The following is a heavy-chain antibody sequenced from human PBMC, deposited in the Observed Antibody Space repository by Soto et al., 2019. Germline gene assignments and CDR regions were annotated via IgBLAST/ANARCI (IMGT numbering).Heavy chain of an antibody. CDR2: IYYSGST. CDR3: ARTSCSGGSCYKIDY. D-gene: IGHD2-15*01. Sequence: QVQLQESGPGLVKPSQTLSLTCTVSGGSISSGGYYWSWIRPHPGKGLEWIGYIYYSGSTYYNPSLKSRVTISVDTSKNQFSLKLSSVTAADTAVYYCARTSCSGGSCYKIDYWGQGTLVTVSS. J-gene: IGHJ4*02. CDR1: GGSISSGGYY. V-gene: IGHV4-31*03.